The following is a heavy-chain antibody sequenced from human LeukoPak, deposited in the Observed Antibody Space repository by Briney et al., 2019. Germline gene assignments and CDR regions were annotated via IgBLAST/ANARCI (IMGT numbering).Heavy chain of an antibody. D-gene: IGHD5-12*01. CDR1: GFTFSSYA. V-gene: IGHV3-48*03. J-gene: IGHJ4*02. Sequence: SGGSLRLSCAASGFTFSSYAMSWVRQAPGKGLEWVSYISSSGSTIYNADSVKGRFTISRDNAKNSLYLQMNSLRAEDTAVYYCARERGYSGYDYFIDSPSDYWGQGTLVTVSS. CDR2: ISSSGSTI. CDR3: ARERGYSGYDYFIDSPSDY.